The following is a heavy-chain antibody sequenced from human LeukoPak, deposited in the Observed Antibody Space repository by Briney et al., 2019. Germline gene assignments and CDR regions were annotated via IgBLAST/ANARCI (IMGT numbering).Heavy chain of an antibody. D-gene: IGHD4-17*01. CDR2: INHSGST. CDR1: GGSFSGYY. CDR3: AREAVTTPFDY. V-gene: IGHV4-34*01. Sequence: SETLSLTCAVYGGSFSGYYWSWIRQPPGKGLEWIGEINHSGSTNYNPSLKSRVTMSVDTSKNQFSLKLSSVTAADTAVYYCAREAVTTPFDYWGQGTLVTVSS. J-gene: IGHJ4*02.